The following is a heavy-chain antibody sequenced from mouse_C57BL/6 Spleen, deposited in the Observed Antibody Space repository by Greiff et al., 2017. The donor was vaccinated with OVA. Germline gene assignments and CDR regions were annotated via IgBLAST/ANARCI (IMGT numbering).Heavy chain of an antibody. CDR3: ARRTDSYCALDY. V-gene: IGHV1-52*01. J-gene: IGHJ4*01. CDR1: GYTFTSYW. Sequence: QVQLQQPGAELARPGSSVKLSCKASGYTFTSYWMHWVKQRPIQGLEWIGNIDPSDSDTHYNQKFKDKATLTVDKSSSTAYMQLSSLTTEDSAVDYCARRTDSYCALDYWGQGTSVTVSS. CDR2: IDPSDSDT.